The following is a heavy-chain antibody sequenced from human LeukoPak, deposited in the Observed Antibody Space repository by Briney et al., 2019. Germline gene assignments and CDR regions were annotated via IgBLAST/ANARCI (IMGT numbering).Heavy chain of an antibody. V-gene: IGHV3-33*01. J-gene: IGHJ4*02. Sequence: GGSLRLSCAASGFIFRNFGMHWVRQAPGKGLEWVAVIWYDGSNKHYADSVKGRFTTSRDNSKNMLFLQMNSLRAEDTAVYYCARDRSGLHYFDYWGQGTLVTVSS. CDR1: GFIFRNFG. CDR3: ARDRSGLHYFDY. D-gene: IGHD5-12*01. CDR2: IWYDGSNK.